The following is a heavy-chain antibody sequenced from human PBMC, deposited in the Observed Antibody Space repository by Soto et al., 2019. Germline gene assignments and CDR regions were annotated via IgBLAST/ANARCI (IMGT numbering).Heavy chain of an antibody. V-gene: IGHV3-23*01. Sequence: EVQLLESGGGLVHPGGSLRLSCAASGFTFSTYAMNWVRQAPGKGLEWVSGISASGGSTYYADSVKGRFTISRDNSKNMLYLQMNSLRAEDTAVYYCAKGVDCSSTSCYRSAFDIWGQGTMVTVSS. CDR2: ISASGGST. CDR1: GFTFSTYA. J-gene: IGHJ3*02. D-gene: IGHD2-2*01. CDR3: AKGVDCSSTSCYRSAFDI.